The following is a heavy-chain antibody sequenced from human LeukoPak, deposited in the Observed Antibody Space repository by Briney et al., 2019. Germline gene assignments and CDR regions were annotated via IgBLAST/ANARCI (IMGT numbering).Heavy chain of an antibody. Sequence: GGSLRLSCAASGFRFSSYSMHWVRQAPGKGLDWVSSITRGSSTRYYADSVKGRFTISRDDGKTSLYLHMNSLRVDDTAVYFCARDATVASSPNWFDPRGKGTLVTVSS. J-gene: IGHJ5*02. CDR3: ARDATVASSPNWFDP. V-gene: IGHV3-48*01. CDR1: GFRFSSYS. CDR2: ITRGSSTR. D-gene: IGHD6-19*01.